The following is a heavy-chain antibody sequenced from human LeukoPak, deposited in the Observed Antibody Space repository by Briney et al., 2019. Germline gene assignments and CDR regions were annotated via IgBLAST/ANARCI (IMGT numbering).Heavy chain of an antibody. V-gene: IGHV1-2*02. CDR1: GYTFTGYY. D-gene: IGHD6-19*01. J-gene: IGHJ4*02. CDR3: ARGGAYSSGPTSDFDY. Sequence: GASVKVSCKASGYTFTGYYMHWVRQAPGQGLERMGWINPNSGGTNYAQKFQGRVTMTRDASISTAYMELSRLRSDDTAVYYCARGGAYSSGPTSDFDYWGQGTLVTVSS. CDR2: INPNSGGT.